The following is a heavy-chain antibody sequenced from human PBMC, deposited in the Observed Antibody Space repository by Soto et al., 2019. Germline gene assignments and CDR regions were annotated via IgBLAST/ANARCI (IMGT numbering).Heavy chain of an antibody. CDR2: INQDGSVK. V-gene: IGHV3-7*03. D-gene: IGHD1-1*01. Sequence: GGSLRLSCEASGFALSPYWMSWVRQAPGRGLEWVANINQDGSVKHYVDSVRGRFTVSRDNAKNSLFLQMNSLSAEDTAVYFCARLTEAVTTFVYWGQGTPVTVSS. J-gene: IGHJ4*02. CDR1: GFALSPYW. CDR3: ARLTEAVTTFVY.